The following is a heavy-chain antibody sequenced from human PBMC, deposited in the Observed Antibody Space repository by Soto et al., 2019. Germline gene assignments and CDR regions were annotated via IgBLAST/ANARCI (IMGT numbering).Heavy chain of an antibody. CDR2: IKSIYNGGTI. Sequence: PXGSLRLSCVGSGFTFSNAWMSWVRQAPGKGLDWVGRIKSIYNGGTIEYAAPVKGRFIITRDDSRATVFLQMNSLKTEDTAVYYCATGQYFDFWGQGTQVTVSS. V-gene: IGHV3-15*01. J-gene: IGHJ4*02. CDR1: GFTFSNAW. CDR3: ATGQYFDF.